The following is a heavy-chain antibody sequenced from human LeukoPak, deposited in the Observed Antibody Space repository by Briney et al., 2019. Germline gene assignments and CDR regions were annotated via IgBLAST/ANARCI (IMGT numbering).Heavy chain of an antibody. CDR3: AKDMTQFWSGPDY. V-gene: IGHV3-30*18. CDR2: ISYDGSNK. CDR1: GFTFSSYG. J-gene: IGHJ4*02. D-gene: IGHD3-3*01. Sequence: GGSLRLSCAASGFTFSSYGMHWVRQAPGKGLEWVTVISYDGSNKYFADSVKGRFTISRDNSKNTLFLQMNSLRAEDTAVYYCAKDMTQFWSGPDYWGQGTLVTVSS.